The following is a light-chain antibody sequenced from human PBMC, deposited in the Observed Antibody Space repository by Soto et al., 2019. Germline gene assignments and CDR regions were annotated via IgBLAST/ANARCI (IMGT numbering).Light chain of an antibody. CDR1: QSLLHSNGYTY. CDR2: LGS. CDR3: MQALQTPYT. V-gene: IGKV2-28*01. Sequence: DIVMTQSPLSLPVTPGEPASISCRSSQSLLHSNGYTYLDWYLQKQGQSPQLLIYLGSNRASGVPDRFSGSGSGTDFTLKISRVEAEDVGVYYCMQALQTPYTFGQGTKLEIK. J-gene: IGKJ2*01.